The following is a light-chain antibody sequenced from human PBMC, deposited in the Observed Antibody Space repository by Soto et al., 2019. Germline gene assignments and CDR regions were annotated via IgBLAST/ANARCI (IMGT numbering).Light chain of an antibody. V-gene: IGLV1-44*01. CDR2: TNN. CDR1: GSNIGSNT. J-gene: IGLJ2*01. CDR3: AAWDDSLNGVV. Sequence: QSVLTQPPSASGTPGQSVAISCSGSGSNIGSNTVNWYQQLPGTAPKLLIHTNNRRPSGVPDRFSGSKSGTSASLAISGLQSEDEADYYCAAWDDSLNGVVFGGGTKVTVL.